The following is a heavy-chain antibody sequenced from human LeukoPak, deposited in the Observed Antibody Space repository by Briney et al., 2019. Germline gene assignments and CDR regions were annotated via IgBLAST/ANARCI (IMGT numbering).Heavy chain of an antibody. CDR1: GFTFSNYW. V-gene: IGHV3-74*01. D-gene: IGHD3-16*01. CDR2: ISRDGSNT. J-gene: IGHJ4*02. CDR3: ARDESAFFDS. Sequence: GVSVRLSCAASGFTFSNYWMHWVRQAPGKGLVWVSHISRDGSNTFYADSVKGRFTISRDNAKNTLSLQLNSLRAEDTAVYYCARDESAFFDSWGQGTLVTVSS.